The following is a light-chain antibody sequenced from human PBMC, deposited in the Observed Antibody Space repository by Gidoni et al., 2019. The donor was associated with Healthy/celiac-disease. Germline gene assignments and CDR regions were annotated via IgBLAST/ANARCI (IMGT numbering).Light chain of an antibody. CDR2: DAS. Sequence: EIVLTQSPATLSFSPGERATLSCRASQSVNSYLGWYQQKPGQPPRLLIYDASNRATGIPARFSGSGSGTDFTLTISSLEPEDFAVYYCQQRSNWALTFGGGTKVEIK. V-gene: IGKV3-11*01. CDR3: QQRSNWALT. CDR1: QSVNSY. J-gene: IGKJ4*01.